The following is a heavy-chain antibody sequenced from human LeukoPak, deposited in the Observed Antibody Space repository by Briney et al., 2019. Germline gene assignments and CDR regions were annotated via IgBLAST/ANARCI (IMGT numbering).Heavy chain of an antibody. V-gene: IGHV3-53*01. D-gene: IGHD6-13*01. CDR2: IHSGGNT. CDR3: ARCDSSRWNGIDY. J-gene: IGHJ4*02. CDR1: GLIVRSNY. Sequence: GGSLRLSCAASGLIVRSNYMGWVRQAPGKGLEWVSGIHSGGNTYYADSVKGRFTISRDNSRNTMDLQMNSLRAEDTAVYYCARCDSSRWNGIDYWGQGTLVTVSS.